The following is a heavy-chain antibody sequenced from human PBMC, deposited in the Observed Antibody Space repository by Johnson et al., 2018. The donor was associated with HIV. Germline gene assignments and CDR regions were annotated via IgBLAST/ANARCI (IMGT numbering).Heavy chain of an antibody. Sequence: VQLVESGGAVVKPGGSLRLSCAASGFTFDDYAMHWVRQPPGKGLEWVSLISWDGETYYADSMKGRFTISRDSSKQSLYLQMNSRRPEDTALYFCAREGVAVRYIDDAFDIWGQGTMVTVSS. CDR2: ISWDGET. J-gene: IGHJ3*02. CDR3: AREGVAVRYIDDAFDI. V-gene: IGHV3-43D*03. D-gene: IGHD3-9*01. CDR1: GFTFDDYA.